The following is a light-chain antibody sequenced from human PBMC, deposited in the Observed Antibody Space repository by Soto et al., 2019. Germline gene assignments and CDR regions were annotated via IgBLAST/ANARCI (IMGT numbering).Light chain of an antibody. CDR2: RNN. J-gene: IGLJ3*02. CDR1: SSNIGSHS. Sequence: QSVLTQPPSASGTPGQRVTISCSGSSSNIGSHSVTWYQQLPGTAPKLLSHRNNQRPSGVPDRFSGSKSGTSASLAISGLQSEDEANYYCASWDDNLRAWVFGEGTKLTVL. V-gene: IGLV1-44*01. CDR3: ASWDDNLRAWV.